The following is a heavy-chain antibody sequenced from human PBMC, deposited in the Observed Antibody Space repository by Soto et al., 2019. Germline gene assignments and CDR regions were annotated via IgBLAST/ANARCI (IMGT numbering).Heavy chain of an antibody. CDR2: ISGSGGST. V-gene: IGHV3-23*01. CDR3: GKLGNYDYVWGSYRSFDY. Sequence: EVQLLESGGGLVQPGGSLRLSCAASGFTFSSYAMSWVRQAPGKGLEWVSAISGSGGSTYYADSVKGRFTISRDNSKNTLYLQMNSLRAEDTAVYYCGKLGNYDYVWGSYRSFDYWGQGTLVTVSS. CDR1: GFTFSSYA. J-gene: IGHJ4*02. D-gene: IGHD3-16*02.